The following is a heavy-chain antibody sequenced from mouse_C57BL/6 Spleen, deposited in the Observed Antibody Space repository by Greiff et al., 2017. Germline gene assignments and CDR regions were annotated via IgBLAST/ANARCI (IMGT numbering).Heavy chain of an antibody. CDR3: ARSLYGNPGAY. V-gene: IGHV1-82*01. CDR1: GYAFSSSW. J-gene: IGHJ3*01. CDR2: IYPGDGDT. D-gene: IGHD2-1*01. Sequence: VKVVESGPELVKPGASVKISCKASGYAFSSSWMNWVKQRLGKGLEWIGRIYPGDGDTNYNGKFKGKATLTADKSSSTAYMQLSSLTSEDSAVYFCARSLYGNPGAYWGQGTLVTVSA.